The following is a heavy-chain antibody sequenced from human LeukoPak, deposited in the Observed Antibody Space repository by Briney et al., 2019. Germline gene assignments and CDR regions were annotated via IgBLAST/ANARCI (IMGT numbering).Heavy chain of an antibody. CDR3: ARDVGYSYDFDYYYMDV. J-gene: IGHJ6*03. Sequence: SETLSLTCTVSGGSISRYYWSWIRQPPGKGLEWIGYIYYSGSTNYNPSLKSRVTISVDTSKNQFSLKLSSVTAADTAVYYCARDVGYSYDFDYYYMDVWGKGTTVTVSS. D-gene: IGHD5-18*01. CDR1: GGSISRYY. CDR2: IYYSGST. V-gene: IGHV4-59*01.